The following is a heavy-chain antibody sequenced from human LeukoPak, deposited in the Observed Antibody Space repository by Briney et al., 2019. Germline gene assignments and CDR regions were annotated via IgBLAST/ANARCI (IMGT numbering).Heavy chain of an antibody. CDR3: AKDMASGYYDILTLFDY. J-gene: IGHJ4*02. V-gene: IGHV3-9*01. CDR2: ISWNSGSI. CDR1: GLTFDDYA. D-gene: IGHD3-9*01. Sequence: QTGGSLRLSCAASGLTFDDYAMHWVRQAPGKGLEWVSGISWNSGSIGYADSVKGRFTISRDNAKNSLYLQMNSLRAEDTALYYCAKDMASGYYDILTLFDYWGQGTLVTVSS.